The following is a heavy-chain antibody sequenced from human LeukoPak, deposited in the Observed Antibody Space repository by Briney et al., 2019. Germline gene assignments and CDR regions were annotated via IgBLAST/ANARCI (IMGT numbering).Heavy chain of an antibody. J-gene: IGHJ6*02. CDR1: GGSFSGYY. D-gene: IGHD2-2*01. CDR2: INHSGST. V-gene: IGHV4-34*01. Sequence: SETLSLTCAVYGGSFSGYYWSWIRQPPGKGLEWIGEINHSGSTNYNPSLKSRVTISVDTSKNQFSLKLSSVTAADTAVYYCARGARPAAKYYYGIDVWGQGTTVTVSS. CDR3: ARGARPAAKYYYGIDV.